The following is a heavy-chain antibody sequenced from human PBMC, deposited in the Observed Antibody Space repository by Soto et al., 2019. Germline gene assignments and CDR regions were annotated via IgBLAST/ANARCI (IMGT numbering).Heavy chain of an antibody. CDR3: AKGRGQNWKFDY. V-gene: IGHV3-23*01. D-gene: IGHD1-1*01. CDR1: GFTFSSYA. Sequence: EVQLLESGGGSVQPGGSLRLSCAASGFTFSSYAMNWVRRPPGKGLEWVSSISGSGGTAYYADSVKGRFSISRDSLVNTLYLQMNRLRAEDTAVYYCAKGRGQNWKFDYWGQGTLVTVSP. CDR2: ISGSGGTA. J-gene: IGHJ4*02.